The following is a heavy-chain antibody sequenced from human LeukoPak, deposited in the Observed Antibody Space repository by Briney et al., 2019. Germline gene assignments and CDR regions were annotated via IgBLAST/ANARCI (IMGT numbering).Heavy chain of an antibody. V-gene: IGHV4-34*01. CDR3: ARGQPRTGVRRWFDP. Sequence: SETLSLTCAVYGGSFSGYYWSWIRQPPGKGLEWIGEINHSGSTNYNPSLKSRVTISVDTSKNQFSLKLSSVTAADTAVYYCARGQPRTGVRRWFDPWDQGTLVTVSS. CDR1: GGSFSGYY. J-gene: IGHJ5*02. D-gene: IGHD2-8*01. CDR2: INHSGST.